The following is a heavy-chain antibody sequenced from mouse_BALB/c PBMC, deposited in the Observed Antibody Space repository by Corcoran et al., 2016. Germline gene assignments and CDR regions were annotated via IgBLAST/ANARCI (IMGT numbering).Heavy chain of an antibody. J-gene: IGHJ4*01. V-gene: IGHV9-3-1*01. CDR3: AREPYAMDY. Sequence: QIQLVQSGPELQKPGETVKISCKASGYTFTNYGMNWVKQAPGKGLKWMGWINTYTGEPTYADDFKGRFAFSLETTASTAYLQINNLKNEDTATYFCAREPYAMDYWGQGTSVTVSS. CDR1: GYTFTNYG. CDR2: INTYTGEP.